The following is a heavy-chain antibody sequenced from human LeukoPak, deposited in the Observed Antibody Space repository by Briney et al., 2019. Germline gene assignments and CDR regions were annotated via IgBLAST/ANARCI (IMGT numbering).Heavy chain of an antibody. V-gene: IGHV4-61*02. CDR3: ARRAMIVVAGAFDI. CDR1: GGSISSGSYY. Sequence: SQTLSLTCTVSGGSISSGSYYWSWIRQPAGKGLEWIGRIYTSGSTNYNPSLKSRVTISVDTSKNQFSLKLSSVTAADTAVYYCARRAMIVVAGAFDIWGQGTMVTVSS. J-gene: IGHJ3*02. CDR2: IYTSGST. D-gene: IGHD3-22*01.